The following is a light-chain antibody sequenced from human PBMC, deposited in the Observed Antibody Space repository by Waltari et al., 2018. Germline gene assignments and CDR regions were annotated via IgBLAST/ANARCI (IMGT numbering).Light chain of an antibody. CDR2: GTS. CDR3: QQYGSPTWT. J-gene: IGKJ1*01. Sequence: EIVLLQSPGTLSLSPGERVTLSCRASQAIRANYLAWYQHKPGQAPRRLIYGTSTRAPGIPDRFVGSGSGTDFTRTISRLEPEDCAVYYCQQYGSPTWTFGQGSKVEIK. CDR1: QAIRANY. V-gene: IGKV3-20*01.